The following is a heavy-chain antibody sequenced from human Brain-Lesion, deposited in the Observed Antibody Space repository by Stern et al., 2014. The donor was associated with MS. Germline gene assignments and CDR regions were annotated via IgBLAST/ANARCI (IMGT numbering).Heavy chain of an antibody. CDR2: IYYRGST. CDR3: AKLWLGELPESPFDY. V-gene: IGHV4-39*01. J-gene: IGHJ4*02. Sequence: QVQLGQSGPGLVKPSETLSLTCTVSGGSISSSSYYWGWIRQPPGKGLEWIGSIYYRGSTYYNPSLKSRVTISLDPSKKQFSLRLSSVTAADTAVYFCAKLWLGELPESPFDYWGQGTLVTVSS. D-gene: IGHD3-10*01. CDR1: GGSISSSSYY.